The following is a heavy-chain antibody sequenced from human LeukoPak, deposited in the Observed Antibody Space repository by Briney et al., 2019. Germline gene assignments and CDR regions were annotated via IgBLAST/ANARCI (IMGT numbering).Heavy chain of an antibody. D-gene: IGHD6-13*01. J-gene: IGHJ4*02. V-gene: IGHV3-48*01. CDR3: ARDRGHIAAAAPTEKNFDY. CDR2: ISSSSSTI. Sequence: GGSLRLSCAASGFTFSSYSMNWVRQAPGEGLEWVSYISSSSSTIYYADSVKGRFTISRDNAKNSLYLQMNSLRAEDTAVYYCARDRGHIAAAAPTEKNFDYWGQGTLVTVSS. CDR1: GFTFSSYS.